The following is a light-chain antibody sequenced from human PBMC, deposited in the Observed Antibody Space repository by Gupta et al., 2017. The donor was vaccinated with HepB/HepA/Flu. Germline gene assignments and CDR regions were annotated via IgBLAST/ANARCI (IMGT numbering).Light chain of an antibody. CDR2: GAS. Sequence: DIQMTQSPSSLSASVGDRVTITCRASQNINRYLNWYQQKPGKAPKVLIYGASSLESGVPSRFSGSGSGTDFNLTISSQQPEDFATYYCQQSYGTPYTFGQGTKLEIK. V-gene: IGKV1-39*01. CDR3: QQSYGTPYT. CDR1: QNINRY. J-gene: IGKJ2*01.